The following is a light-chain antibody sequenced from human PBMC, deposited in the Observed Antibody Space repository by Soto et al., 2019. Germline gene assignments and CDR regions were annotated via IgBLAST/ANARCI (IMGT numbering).Light chain of an antibody. V-gene: IGLV1-36*01. CDR3: AAWDDSLNGWV. CDR1: NSNIGNNV. CDR2: YDD. J-gene: IGLJ3*02. Sequence: QSVLTQPPSVSEAPRQRVTISCSGSNSNIGNNVVNWYQQLPGKTPKLLIYYDDLLPSGVSDRFSGSRSGTSASLAISGLQSEDEADYYCAAWDDSLNGWVFGGGTKLTVL.